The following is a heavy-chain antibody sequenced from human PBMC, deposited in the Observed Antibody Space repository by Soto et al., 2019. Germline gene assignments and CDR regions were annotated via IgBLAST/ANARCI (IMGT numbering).Heavy chain of an antibody. CDR3: ASLYGSGSYGYYYYGMDV. CDR1: GGSISDYY. D-gene: IGHD3-10*01. J-gene: IGHJ6*02. CDR2: IYHSGNT. V-gene: IGHV4-59*08. Sequence: PSETLSLTCTVSGGSISDYYWSWIRQPPGKGLEWIGYIYHSGNTNSNPSLESRVTISVDTSKNQFSLKLSSVTAADTAVYYCASLYGSGSYGYYYYGMDVWGQGTTVTVSS.